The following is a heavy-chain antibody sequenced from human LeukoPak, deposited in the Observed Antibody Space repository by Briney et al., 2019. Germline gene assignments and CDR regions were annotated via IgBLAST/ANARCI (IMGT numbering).Heavy chain of an antibody. CDR3: ARHPSGRMWLQQGGWFDP. CDR1: GYSISSGYY. J-gene: IGHJ5*02. CDR2: IYHSGST. V-gene: IGHV4-38-2*02. D-gene: IGHD5-24*01. Sequence: SETLSLTCTVSGYSISSGYYWGWIRQPPGKGLEWIGSIYHSGSTYYNPSLKSRVTISVDTSKNQFSLKLTSVTAADTAVYYCARHPSGRMWLQQGGWFDPWGQGTLVTVSS.